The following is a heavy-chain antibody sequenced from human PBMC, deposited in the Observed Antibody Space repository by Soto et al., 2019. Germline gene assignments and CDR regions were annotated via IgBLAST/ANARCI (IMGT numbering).Heavy chain of an antibody. D-gene: IGHD3-10*01. J-gene: IGHJ6*02. Sequence: QVQLVQSGAEVKKPGSSVKVSCQASGGTFSSYAISWVRQAPGQGLEWMGGIIPIFGTADYAQKFEGRVTIPADESTSTAYTALTSLRSEDTAVYYCASIRANTYYYGMDVWGQGTTVTVSS. CDR1: GGTFSSYA. CDR2: IIPIFGTA. V-gene: IGHV1-69*12. CDR3: ASIRANTYYYGMDV.